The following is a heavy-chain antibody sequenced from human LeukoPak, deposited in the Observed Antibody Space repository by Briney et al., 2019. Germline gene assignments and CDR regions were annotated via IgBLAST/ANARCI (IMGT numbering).Heavy chain of an antibody. CDR1: GFTFDDYG. Sequence: GGSLRLSCAASGFTFDDYGMSWVRQTPGKGLEWVSGINWNGGSTGYADSVKGRFTISRDNAKNSLYLQMSSLRAEDTALYHCARSLLAAAKGQFDYWGQGTLVTVSS. V-gene: IGHV3-20*01. J-gene: IGHJ4*02. CDR2: INWNGGST. CDR3: ARSLLAAAKGQFDY. D-gene: IGHD6-25*01.